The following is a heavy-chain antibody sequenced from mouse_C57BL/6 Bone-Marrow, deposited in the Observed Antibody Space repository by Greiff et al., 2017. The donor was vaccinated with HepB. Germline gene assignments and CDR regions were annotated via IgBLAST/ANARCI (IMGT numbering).Heavy chain of an antibody. CDR3: ANWDRFAY. CDR2: IYPRRGNT. J-gene: IGHJ3*01. Sequence: VQLQQSGAELARPGASVKLSCKASGYTFTSYGISWVKQRTGQGLEWIGEIYPRRGNTYYNEKFKGKATLTADKSSSTAYMELRSLTSEDSAVYFCANWDRFAYWGQGTLVTVSA. D-gene: IGHD4-1*01. CDR1: GYTFTSYG. V-gene: IGHV1-81*01.